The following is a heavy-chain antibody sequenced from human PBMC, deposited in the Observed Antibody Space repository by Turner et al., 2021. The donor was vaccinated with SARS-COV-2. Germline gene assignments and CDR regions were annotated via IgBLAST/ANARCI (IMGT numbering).Heavy chain of an antibody. V-gene: IGHV4-39*01. D-gene: IGHD6-19*01. CDR3: ASPGGNSGWFFAYDI. J-gene: IGHJ3*02. CDR1: GGSISSSTDY. Sequence: QPLLQEPGPGLVKPTATLSLTCTVSGGSISSSTDYWGWIRQPPGKGLEWIGGIYYGGSTYNNPSLKSRVTISVDTSKNQFSLKLSSVTAADTAVYYCASPGGNSGWFFAYDIWGQGTMVTVSS. CDR2: IYYGGST.